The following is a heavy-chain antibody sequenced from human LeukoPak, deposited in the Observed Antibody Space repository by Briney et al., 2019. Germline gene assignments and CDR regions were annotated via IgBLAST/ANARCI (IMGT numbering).Heavy chain of an antibody. CDR3: TGNCYGSGSYADFDY. D-gene: IGHD3-10*01. CDR2: IRSTANGYAT. Sequence: GSLRLSCAASGFTFSGSALHWVRQASGKGLEWVGRIRSTANGYATAYAASVKGRFTISRDDSKNTAYLQMDSLKTEDTAVYYCTGNCYGSGSYADFDYWGQGTLVTVSS. J-gene: IGHJ4*02. V-gene: IGHV3-73*01. CDR1: GFTFSGSA.